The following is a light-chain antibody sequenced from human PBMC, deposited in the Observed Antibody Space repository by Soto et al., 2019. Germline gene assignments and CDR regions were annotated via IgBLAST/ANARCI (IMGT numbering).Light chain of an antibody. V-gene: IGLV2-11*01. CDR3: SSFTTSSTLV. Sequence: QSVLTQPRSVSGSPGQSVTVSCIGTSSDVGDYNSVSWYQQHPGKAPKLMIYDVSKRPSGVPDRFSGSKSGNTASLTISGLQAEDEADYYCSSFTTSSTLVFGTGTKVTV. CDR2: DVS. J-gene: IGLJ1*01. CDR1: SSDVGDYNS.